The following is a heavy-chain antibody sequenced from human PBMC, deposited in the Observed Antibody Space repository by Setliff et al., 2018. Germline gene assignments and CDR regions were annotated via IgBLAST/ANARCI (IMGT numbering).Heavy chain of an antibody. J-gene: IGHJ3*02. Sequence: GGSLRLSCGASGFIFSNFGMHWVRQAPGKGLEWVAAVSFDGRNKYYEDSVKGRFTISRDDSKNTLYLQMNSLRAEDTAVYYCAKEVTATPDIWGQGTMVTVSS. CDR2: VSFDGRNK. CDR1: GFIFSNFG. D-gene: IGHD5-12*01. V-gene: IGHV3-30*18. CDR3: AKEVTATPDI.